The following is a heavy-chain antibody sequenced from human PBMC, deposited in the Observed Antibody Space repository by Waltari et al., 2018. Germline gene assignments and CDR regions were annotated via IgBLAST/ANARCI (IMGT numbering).Heavy chain of an antibody. Sequence: EVQLVESGGGLIQPGGSLRRSCAASGFTVSSNYMSWVRQAPGKGRDGVSVIVRGGSTSYADSVNGRFTISRDNSKNTLYLQMNSLRAEDTAIYYCTRDRDPSNSAVTLFDFWGQGTLVTVSS. V-gene: IGHV3-53*01. CDR3: TRDRDPSNSAVTLFDF. D-gene: IGHD4-4*01. CDR1: GFTVSSNY. J-gene: IGHJ4*02. CDR2: IVRGGST.